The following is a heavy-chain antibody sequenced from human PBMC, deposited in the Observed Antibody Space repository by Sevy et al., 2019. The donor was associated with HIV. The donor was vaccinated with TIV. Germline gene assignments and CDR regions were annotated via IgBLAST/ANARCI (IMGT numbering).Heavy chain of an antibody. J-gene: IGHJ4*02. Sequence: GGSLRLSCAASGFTFSSYGMHWVRQAPGKGLEWVAFIRDDGSNKYYAHSVKGRFTISRDNSKNTLYLKMNSLRAEDTAVYYCAKDLAVAGPYYFDYWGQGTLVTVSS. CDR1: GFTFSSYG. CDR3: AKDLAVAGPYYFDY. CDR2: IRDDGSNK. D-gene: IGHD6-19*01. V-gene: IGHV3-30*02.